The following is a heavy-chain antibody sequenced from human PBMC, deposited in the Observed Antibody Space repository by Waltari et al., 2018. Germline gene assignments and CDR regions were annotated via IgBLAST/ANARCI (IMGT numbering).Heavy chain of an antibody. CDR1: GFTFSSYW. Sequence: EVQLVESGGGLVQPGGSLRLSCAASGFTFSSYWMSWVRPAPGKGLELVANIKQDGSEKYYVDSVKGRFTISRDNAKNSLYLQMNSLRAEDTAVYYCAREGIVVVVAAPDAFDIWGQGTMVTVSS. J-gene: IGHJ3*02. CDR2: IKQDGSEK. CDR3: AREGIVVVVAAPDAFDI. V-gene: IGHV3-7*01. D-gene: IGHD2-15*01.